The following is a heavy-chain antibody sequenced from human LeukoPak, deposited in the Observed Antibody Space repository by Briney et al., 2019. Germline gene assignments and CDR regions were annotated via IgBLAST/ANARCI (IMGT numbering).Heavy chain of an antibody. CDR3: ARDRWGIAVYSFVFDY. D-gene: IGHD6-19*01. J-gene: IGHJ4*02. Sequence: ASVKVSCKASGYTFTSYDINWVRQATGQGLEWMGWMNPNSGGTNYVQKFQGRVTMTRDTSISTAYMELSRLRSDDTAVYYCARDRWGIAVYSFVFDYWGQGTLVTVSS. CDR1: GYTFTSYD. V-gene: IGHV1-2*02. CDR2: MNPNSGGT.